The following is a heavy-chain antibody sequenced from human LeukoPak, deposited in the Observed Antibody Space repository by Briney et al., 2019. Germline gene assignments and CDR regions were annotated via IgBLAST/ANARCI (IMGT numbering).Heavy chain of an antibody. CDR1: GFTFSSYA. CDR2: ISYDGSNK. D-gene: IGHD5-18*01. CDR3: AREPVGRIQLWSRKRTHFDY. J-gene: IGHJ4*02. V-gene: IGHV3-30-3*01. Sequence: GGSLRLSCAASGFTFSSYAMHWVRQAPGKGLEWVAVISYDGSNKYYADSVKGRFTISRDNSKNTLYLQMNSLRAEDTAVYYCAREPVGRIQLWSRKRTHFDYWGQGTLVTVSS.